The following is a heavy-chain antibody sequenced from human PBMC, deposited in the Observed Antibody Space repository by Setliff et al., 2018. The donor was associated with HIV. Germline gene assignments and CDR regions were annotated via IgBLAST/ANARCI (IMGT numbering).Heavy chain of an antibody. CDR2: IEFDGSDK. Sequence: GGSLRLSCAASGFTFSSYSMNWVRQAPGKGLEWVTFIEFDGSDKYYVDSVKGRFTISRDNSKSMLYLQMNSLRVEDTAMYYCARNPQGSYWVTRYGMDVWGRGTTVTVSS. CDR3: ARNPQGSYWVTRYGMDV. D-gene: IGHD3-10*01. V-gene: IGHV3-30*02. CDR1: GFTFSSYS. J-gene: IGHJ6*02.